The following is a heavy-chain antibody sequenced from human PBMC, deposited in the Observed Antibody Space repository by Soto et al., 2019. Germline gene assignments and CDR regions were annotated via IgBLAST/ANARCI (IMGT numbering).Heavy chain of an antibody. CDR3: ARARRGYSYGSYYYSYGMDV. CDR1: GGSFSGYY. V-gene: IGHV4-34*01. D-gene: IGHD5-18*01. CDR2: INHSGST. J-gene: IGHJ6*02. Sequence: PSETLSLTCAVYGGSFSGYYWSWIRQPPGKGLEWIGEINHSGSTNYNPSLKSRVTISVDTSKNQLPLKLSSVTAADTAVYYCARARRGYSYGSYYYSYGMDVWGQGTTVTVS.